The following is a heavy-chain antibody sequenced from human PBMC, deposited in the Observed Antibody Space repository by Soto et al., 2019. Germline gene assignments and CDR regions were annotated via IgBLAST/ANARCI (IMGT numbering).Heavy chain of an antibody. J-gene: IGHJ4*02. CDR1: GFTFSSYA. V-gene: IGHV3-23*01. CDR2: ISGSGGST. CDR3: ASRSSGWYFDY. D-gene: IGHD6-19*01. Sequence: EVQLLESGGGLVQPGGSLRLSCAASGFTFSSYAMSWVRQAPGKGLEWVSAISGSGGSTYYADSVKGRFTISRDNSMNTLYLQMNGMRAEDTAVYYCASRSSGWYFDYWGQGTLVTVSS.